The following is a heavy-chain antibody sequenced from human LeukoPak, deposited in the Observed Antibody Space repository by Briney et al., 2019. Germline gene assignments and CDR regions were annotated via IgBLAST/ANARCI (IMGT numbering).Heavy chain of an antibody. CDR2: INPSGGST. CDR1: GDTFTSYY. J-gene: IGHJ5*02. D-gene: IGHD2-21*02. Sequence: GASVKVSCKASGDTFTSYYMHWVRQAPGQGLEWMGIINPSGGSTSYAQKFQGRVTMTRDTSTSTVYMELSSLRSEDTAVYYCASALSRCGDDCWFDPWGQGTLVTVSS. V-gene: IGHV1-46*01. CDR3: ASALSRCGDDCWFDP.